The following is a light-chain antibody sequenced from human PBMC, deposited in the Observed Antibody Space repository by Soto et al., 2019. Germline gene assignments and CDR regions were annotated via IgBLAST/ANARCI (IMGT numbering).Light chain of an antibody. J-gene: IGKJ1*01. CDR2: DGS. CDR3: QQRTDWLWT. Sequence: EIVLTQSPVTLSLSPGERATLSCRVSQSISSYLAWYQQKPGQAPRLLIYDGSNRATGIPARFSGSGYGTDFTLTISSLEPEDFAVYYCQQRTDWLWTFGQGTKVQMK. CDR1: QSISSY. V-gene: IGKV3-11*01.